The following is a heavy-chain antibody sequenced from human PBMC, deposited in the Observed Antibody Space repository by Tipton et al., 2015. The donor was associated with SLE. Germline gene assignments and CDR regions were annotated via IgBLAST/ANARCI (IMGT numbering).Heavy chain of an antibody. J-gene: IGHJ4*02. V-gene: IGHV1-18*01. D-gene: IGHD2-15*01. CDR1: GYTFTSYG. CDR3: SSGPQEAATRGLAY. Sequence: QSGAEVKKPGASVKVSCKASGYTFTSYGISWVRQAPGQGLEWMGWISAYNGNTNYAQKLKGRGTMTTDKSTSTAYMELRSLKSDDTAVCYCSSGPQEAATRGLAYWGERPLSTVS. CDR2: ISAYNGNT.